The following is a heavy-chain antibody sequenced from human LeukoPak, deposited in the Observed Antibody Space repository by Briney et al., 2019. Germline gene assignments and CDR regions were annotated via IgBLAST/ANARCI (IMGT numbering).Heavy chain of an antibody. CDR3: ARDAPPHCSSTSCYSAFDI. D-gene: IGHD2-2*02. CDR1: GYTFTSYG. J-gene: IGHJ3*02. Sequence: ASVKVSCKASGYTFTSYGISWVRQAPGQGLEWMGWISAYNGNTNYAQKLQGRVTMTTDTSTSTAYMELRSLRSDDTVVYYCARDAPPHCSSTSCYSAFDIWGQGTMVTVSS. CDR2: ISAYNGNT. V-gene: IGHV1-18*01.